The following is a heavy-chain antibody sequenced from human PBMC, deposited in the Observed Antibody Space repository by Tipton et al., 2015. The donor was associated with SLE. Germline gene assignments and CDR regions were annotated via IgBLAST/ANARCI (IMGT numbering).Heavy chain of an antibody. CDR3: ARPRTIEAPFDK. V-gene: IGHV5-51*01. CDR2: IYSGDSDT. D-gene: IGHD6-6*01. J-gene: IGHJ4*02. Sequence: QLVQSGAEVKKPGESLKISCQGSGFSFTSYYIAWVRQMPGKGLEWLGTIYSGDSDTRYNPSFQGQVTISADKSIRAAYLQWSSLKASDTAMYYCARPRTIEAPFDKWGQGTLVTVSS. CDR1: GFSFTSYY.